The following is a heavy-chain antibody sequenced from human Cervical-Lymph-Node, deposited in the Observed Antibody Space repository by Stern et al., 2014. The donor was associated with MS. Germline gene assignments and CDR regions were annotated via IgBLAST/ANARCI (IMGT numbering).Heavy chain of an antibody. J-gene: IGHJ4*02. Sequence: QVQLVQSGAEVKKPGSSVKVSCKASGDTFSSYAINWVRQVPGQGLEWMGGITPVFGTTHYAQKFQGRVTITADKSTNTAYMELMTLRSEDTAVYYCARGGGLVGYFDYWGQGTLVSVSS. CDR3: ARGGGLVGYFDY. V-gene: IGHV1-69*06. CDR1: GDTFSSYA. D-gene: IGHD1-26*01. CDR2: ITPVFGTT.